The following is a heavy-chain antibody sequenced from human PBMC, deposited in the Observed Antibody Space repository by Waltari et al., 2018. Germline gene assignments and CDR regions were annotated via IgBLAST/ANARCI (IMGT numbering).Heavy chain of an antibody. D-gene: IGHD6-19*01. CDR1: GFTFSNYA. J-gene: IGHJ4*02. V-gene: IGHV3-23*03. CDR3: ARSSGWPSYFDY. Sequence: EVQLLESGGGLVQPGGSLRLSCAASGFTFSNYAMSWVRQAPGKGLEWVSVIYSDGSSTYYTDSVKGRFTISRDNSKNTLYLHMNSLRAEDTAVYYCARSSGWPSYFDYWGQGTLVTVSS. CDR2: IYSDGSST.